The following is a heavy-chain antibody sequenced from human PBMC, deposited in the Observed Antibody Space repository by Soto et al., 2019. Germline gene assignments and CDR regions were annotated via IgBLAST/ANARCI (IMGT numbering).Heavy chain of an antibody. CDR3: VSDRRYGHASVPYS. J-gene: IGHJ4*02. CDR1: GFAFSSYG. CDR2: ISSDGSLQ. V-gene: IGHV3-30*03. D-gene: IGHD5-18*01. Sequence: QAQLVESGGGVGQPGRSPRLSCAASGFAFSSYGMHWVRQAPGTGLEWVAVISSDGSLQHYADSVKGRFTISRDNSKNMVLLQMSSLRADDTAVYYCVSDRRYGHASVPYSWGQGTLVSVSS.